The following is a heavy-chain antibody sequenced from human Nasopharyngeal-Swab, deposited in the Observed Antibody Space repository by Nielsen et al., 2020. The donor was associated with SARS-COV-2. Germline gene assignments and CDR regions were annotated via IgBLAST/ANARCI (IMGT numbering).Heavy chain of an antibody. V-gene: IGHV3-48*01. J-gene: IGHJ4*02. D-gene: IGHD6-13*01. CDR2: ISSSSSTI. Sequence: GGSLRLSCGASGFTFNIAWMNWVRQAPGKGLEWVSYISSSSSTIYYADSVKGRFTISRDNSKNMVNLQLNSLRAEDTAVYYCARMDFIASRDYWGQGTLVTVSS. CDR3: ARMDFIASRDY. CDR1: GFTFNIAW.